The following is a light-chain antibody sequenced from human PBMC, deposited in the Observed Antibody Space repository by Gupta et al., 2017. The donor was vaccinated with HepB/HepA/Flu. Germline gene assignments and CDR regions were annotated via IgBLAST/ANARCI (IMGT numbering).Light chain of an antibody. J-gene: IGLJ3*02. Sequence: SYELTQPPSVSLSPGPTARITCSGGELPNQDAYWYQQKPGQAPVMFIYKDNERPSGIPERFSGSSSGTTVTLTIXGXQAEDEXDYYCHYDDNGGINRMFGGGTKLTVL. CDR2: KDN. V-gene: IGLV3-25*03. CDR3: HYDDNGGINRM. CDR1: ELPNQD.